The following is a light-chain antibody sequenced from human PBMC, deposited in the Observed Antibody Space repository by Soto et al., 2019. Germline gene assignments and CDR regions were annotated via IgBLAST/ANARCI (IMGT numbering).Light chain of an antibody. CDR2: SQN. V-gene: IGLV1-44*01. CDR1: SSNIGSNT. Sequence: QSVLTQPPSASGTPGQRVIISCSGSSSNIGSNTVNWFQQLPGTAPKLLIYSQNQRPAGVPDRFSASKSGTSASLAISGLQSEDEADYYCGTWDDSLNGGVFGGGTKLTVL. CDR3: GTWDDSLNGGV. J-gene: IGLJ3*02.